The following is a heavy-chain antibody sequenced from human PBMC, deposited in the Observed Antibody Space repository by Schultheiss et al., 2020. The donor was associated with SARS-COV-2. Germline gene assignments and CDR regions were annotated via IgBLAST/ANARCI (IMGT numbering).Heavy chain of an antibody. CDR3: TRGVLGFDY. CDR1: GGSISSGSYY. CDR2: IYYSGST. D-gene: IGHD3-10*01. Sequence: SETLSLTCTVSGGSISSGSYYWSWIRQPAGKGLEWIGYIYYSGSTYYNPSLKSRVTISVDTSKNQFSLKLSSVTAADTAVYYCTRGVLGFDYWGQGTLVTVSS. V-gene: IGHV4-61*10. J-gene: IGHJ4*02.